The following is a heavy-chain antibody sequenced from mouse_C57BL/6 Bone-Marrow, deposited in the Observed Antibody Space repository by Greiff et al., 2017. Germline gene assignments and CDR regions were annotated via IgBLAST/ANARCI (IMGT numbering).Heavy chain of an antibody. Sequence: EVKLLESGPELVKPGASVKMSCKASGYTFTDYNMHWVKQSHGKSLEWIGYINPNNGGNSYNQKFKGKATLTVNKSSSTAYMELRSLTSEDSAVYYCARDYDVLYWYFDVWGTGTTVTVSS. J-gene: IGHJ1*03. CDR2: INPNNGGN. CDR3: ARDYDVLYWYFDV. V-gene: IGHV1-22*01. D-gene: IGHD2-4*01. CDR1: GYTFTDYN.